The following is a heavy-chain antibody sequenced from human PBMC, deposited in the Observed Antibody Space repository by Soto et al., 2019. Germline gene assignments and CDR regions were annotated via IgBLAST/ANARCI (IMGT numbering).Heavy chain of an antibody. D-gene: IGHD3-22*01. J-gene: IGHJ4*02. V-gene: IGHV3-23*01. Sequence: PVGSLRLSCAASGFTFSSYAMSWVRQAPGKGLEWVSAISGSGGSTYYADSVKGRFTISRDNSKNTLYLQMNSLRAEDTAVYYCAKDRYDSSGYYLFDYWGQGTLVTVSS. CDR1: GFTFSSYA. CDR3: AKDRYDSSGYYLFDY. CDR2: ISGSGGST.